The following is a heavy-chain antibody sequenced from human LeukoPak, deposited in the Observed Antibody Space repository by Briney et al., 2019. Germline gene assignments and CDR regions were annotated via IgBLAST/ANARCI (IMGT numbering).Heavy chain of an antibody. CDR1: GFTFSDYN. CDR3: ARSIGLTGGGVDV. D-gene: IGHD3-9*01. CDR2: ITNGGSTI. J-gene: IGHJ6*02. V-gene: IGHV3-11*01. Sequence: GGSVRLSCAASGFTFSDYNMNWVRQAPGKGLEGVSYITNGGSTIHHADSVKGRFTISRDNAKKTLYLQMNSLRAEDTAVYYCARSIGLTGGGVDVWGQGTTVTVSS.